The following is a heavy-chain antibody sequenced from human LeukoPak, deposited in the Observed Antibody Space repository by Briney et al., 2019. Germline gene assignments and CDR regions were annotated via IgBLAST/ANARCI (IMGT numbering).Heavy chain of an antibody. CDR3: ARSSYSSSSGGYYYYYMDV. Sequence: ASVKVSCKASGYTFTSYDINWVRQAAGQGLEWMGGIIPIFGTANYAQKFQGRVTITTDESTSTAYMELSSLRSEDTAVYYCARSSYSSSSGGYYYYYMDVWGKGTTVTVSS. CDR2: IIPIFGTA. CDR1: GYTFTSYD. D-gene: IGHD6-6*01. J-gene: IGHJ6*03. V-gene: IGHV1-69*05.